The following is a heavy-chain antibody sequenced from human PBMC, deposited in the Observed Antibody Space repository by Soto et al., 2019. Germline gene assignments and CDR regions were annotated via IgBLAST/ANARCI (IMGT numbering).Heavy chain of an antibody. CDR3: AKDLESGVAY. Sequence: EVQLLESGGGLVQPGGSLRLSCAASGFTFSSSAMSWVRQAPGKGLEWVSTISASAGHTYYGDSVKGRFTISRDNSKNTLYLQMSSLRAEDTAVYYCAKDLESGVAYWGQGTLVTVSS. CDR1: GFTFSSSA. J-gene: IGHJ4*02. CDR2: ISASAGHT. V-gene: IGHV3-23*01. D-gene: IGHD3-3*01.